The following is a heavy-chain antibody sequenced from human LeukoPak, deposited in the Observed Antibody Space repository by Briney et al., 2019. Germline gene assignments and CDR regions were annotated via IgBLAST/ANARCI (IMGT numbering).Heavy chain of an antibody. CDR2: INHSGST. CDR3: ASEDSSSGRVGD. D-gene: IGHD6-13*01. V-gene: IGHV4-34*01. J-gene: IGHJ4*02. CDR1: GGSFSGYY. Sequence: SETLSLTCAVYGGSFSGYYWNWIRQPPGKGLEWIGEINHSGSTNYNPSLKSRVTLSVDTSKNQFSLKLTSVTASDTAVYYCASEDSSSGRVGDWGQGTLVTVSS.